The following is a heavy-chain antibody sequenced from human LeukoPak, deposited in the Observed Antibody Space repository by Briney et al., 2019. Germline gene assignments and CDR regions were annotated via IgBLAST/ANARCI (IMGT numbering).Heavy chain of an antibody. Sequence: GESLKISCKGFGYSFTSSWIGWVRQMPGKGLEWMGIIYPGDSDTRYRPSFQGQVTISADKSISTAYLQWSSLNTSDTAMYYCARYTDHYYFDYWGQGTLVTVSS. D-gene: IGHD1-1*01. CDR3: ARYTDHYYFDY. J-gene: IGHJ4*02. V-gene: IGHV5-51*01. CDR2: IYPGDSDT. CDR1: GYSFTSSW.